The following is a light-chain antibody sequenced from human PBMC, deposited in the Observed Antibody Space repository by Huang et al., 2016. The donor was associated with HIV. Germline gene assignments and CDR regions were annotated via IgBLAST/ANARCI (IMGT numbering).Light chain of an antibody. J-gene: IGKJ4*01. V-gene: IGKV3-15*01. CDR2: GAS. CDR3: QQYNNWPPLT. Sequence: EIVMTQSPATLSVSPGERATLSCRASQSVGSNLAWYQQKPGQAPRLLIYGASTRATGIPARVSGSGSGTEFTLTISSLQSEDFAFYYCQQYNNWPPLTFGGGTKVEIK. CDR1: QSVGSN.